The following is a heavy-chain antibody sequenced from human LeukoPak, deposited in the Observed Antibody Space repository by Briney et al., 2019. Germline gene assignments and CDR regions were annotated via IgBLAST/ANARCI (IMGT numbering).Heavy chain of an antibody. CDR2: IHYGGST. CDR3: ARTLGSPTYSLIYT. CDR1: GGSISSSSYY. Sequence: SETLSLTCTVSGGSISSSSYYWGWIRQPPGKGLEWIGSIHYGGSTYYTASLKSRVTMSVDTSKNQFSLNLSSVTAADTAVYYCARTLGSPTYSLIYTWGQGTLVTVSS. D-gene: IGHD3-10*01. J-gene: IGHJ5*02. V-gene: IGHV4-39*07.